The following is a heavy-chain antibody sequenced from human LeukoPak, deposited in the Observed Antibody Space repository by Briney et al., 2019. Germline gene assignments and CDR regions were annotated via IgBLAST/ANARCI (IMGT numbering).Heavy chain of an antibody. D-gene: IGHD3-22*01. CDR3: ARTPPPTYYYDSSGYYGDAFDI. V-gene: IGHV4-4*07. Sequence: PSETLSLTCTVSGGSISSYYWSWIRQPAGKGLEWIGRIYTSGSTNYNPSLKSRATMSVDTSKNQFSLKLSSVTAADTAVYYCARTPPPTYYYDSSGYYGDAFDIWGQGTMVTVSS. J-gene: IGHJ3*02. CDR1: GGSISSYY. CDR2: IYTSGST.